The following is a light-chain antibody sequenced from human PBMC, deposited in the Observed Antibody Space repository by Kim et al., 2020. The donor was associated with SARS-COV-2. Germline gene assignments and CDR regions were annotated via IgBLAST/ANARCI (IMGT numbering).Light chain of an antibody. CDR1: SGSIDDNY. V-gene: IGLV6-57*03. J-gene: IGLJ2*01. CDR2: EDD. CDR3: QSYNRSNVV. Sequence: GQTVTLSCTRSSGSIDDNYVQWYQQRPGGVPTAVIYEDDQRPSGVSDRFSGSIDNSSNSASLTISGLKTEDEADYYCQSYNRSNVVFGGGTQLTVL.